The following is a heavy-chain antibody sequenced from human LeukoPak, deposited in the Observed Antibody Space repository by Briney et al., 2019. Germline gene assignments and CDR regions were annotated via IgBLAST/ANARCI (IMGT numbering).Heavy chain of an antibody. J-gene: IGHJ5*02. CDR2: MSYRGTT. V-gene: IGHV4-39*07. CDR1: GGSISSTTYY. Sequence: SETLSLTCTVSGGSISSTTYYWGWIRQPPGKGLEWIGSMSYRGTTYYNPSLKSRVTISVDTSKNQFSLKLSSVTAADTAVYYCARTSENWFDPWGQGTLVTVSS. CDR3: ARTSENWFDP.